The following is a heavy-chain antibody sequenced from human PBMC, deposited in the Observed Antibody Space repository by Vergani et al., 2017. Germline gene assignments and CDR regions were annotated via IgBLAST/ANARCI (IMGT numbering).Heavy chain of an antibody. V-gene: IGHV1-18*01. CDR3: ARDAEVVPAAIRTSYYYYGLDV. D-gene: IGHD2-2*02. CDR1: GYTFTSYG. CDR2: ISVYNGNV. Sequence: QVQLVQSGPEVKKPGASVKVSCKASGYTFTSYGISWVRQAPGQGLEWMGWISVYNGNVNSAQKLQDRVTMTTDTSTSTAYMELRSLGSDDTAVYYCARDAEVVPAAIRTSYYYYGLDVWGQGTTVTVSS. J-gene: IGHJ6*02.